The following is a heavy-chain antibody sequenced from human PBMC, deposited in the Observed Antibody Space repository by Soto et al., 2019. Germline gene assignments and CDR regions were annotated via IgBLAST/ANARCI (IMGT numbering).Heavy chain of an antibody. D-gene: IGHD1-1*01. CDR3: ARVERGTATTVVDAFDI. V-gene: IGHV4-61*01. CDR2: LCHRGGT. J-gene: IGHJ3*02. CDR1: GGSVSSGSSY. Sequence: SETLSLTCTVSGGSVSSGSSYWRWIRQPPGKGRGWIGCLCHRGGTHFNPSLKRRVTISVDTSKHQFSLKMSSVTAADTALYYCARVERGTATTVVDAFDIWGPGTMVTVSS.